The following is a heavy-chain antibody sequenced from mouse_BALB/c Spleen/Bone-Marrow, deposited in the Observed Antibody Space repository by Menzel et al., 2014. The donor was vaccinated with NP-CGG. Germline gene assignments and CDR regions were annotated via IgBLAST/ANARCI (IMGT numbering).Heavy chain of an antibody. CDR1: GFNIKDTY. V-gene: IGHV14-3*02. CDR3: ANYDYGWYFDV. D-gene: IGHD2-4*01. CDR2: IDPANGNT. J-gene: IGHJ1*01. Sequence: VQLQQSGAELVKPGASVKLSCTASGFNIKDTYTHWVKQRPEQGLEWIGRIDPANGNTKYDPKFQGKATITADTSSNTAYLQLSSLTSEDTAVYYCANYDYGWYFDVWGAGTTVTASS.